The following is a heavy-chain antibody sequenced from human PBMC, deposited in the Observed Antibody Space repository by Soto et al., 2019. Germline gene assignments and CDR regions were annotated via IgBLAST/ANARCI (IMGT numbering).Heavy chain of an antibody. CDR2: IIPIFGTA. J-gene: IGHJ3*02. D-gene: IGHD2-15*01. CDR1: GGTFSSYA. V-gene: IGHV1-69*01. Sequence: QVQLVQSGAEVKKPGSSVKVSCKASGGTFSSYAISWVRQAPGQGLEWMGGIIPIFGTANYAQKFQGRVTMTADESTSTAYMELSSLRSEDTAVYYCARDRVVVAATLDAFDIWGQGTMVTVSS. CDR3: ARDRVVVAATLDAFDI.